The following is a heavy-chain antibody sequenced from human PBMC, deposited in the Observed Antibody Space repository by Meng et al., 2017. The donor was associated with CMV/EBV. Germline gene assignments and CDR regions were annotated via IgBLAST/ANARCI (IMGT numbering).Heavy chain of an antibody. V-gene: IGHV4-39*07. CDR1: GGSISSSSYY. D-gene: IGHD6-13*01. Sequence: RQLQAAGPGLVKPSETLSLPCTVSGGSISSSSYYWGWIRQPPGKGLEWIGSIYYSGSTYYNPSLKSRVTISVDTSKNQFSLKLSSVTAADTAVYYCARGGIAAAGLHWGQGTLVTVSS. CDR3: ARGGIAAAGLH. CDR2: IYYSGST. J-gene: IGHJ4*02.